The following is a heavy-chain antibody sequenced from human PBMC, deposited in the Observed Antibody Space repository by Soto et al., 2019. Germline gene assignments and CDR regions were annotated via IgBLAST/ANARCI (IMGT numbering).Heavy chain of an antibody. CDR3: ARRAGAYYYGSGSFPGHYYYYYMDV. CDR1: GGSISSYY. V-gene: IGHV4-59*08. D-gene: IGHD3-10*01. J-gene: IGHJ6*03. CDR2: IYYSGST. Sequence: SETLSLTCTVSGGSISSYYWSWIRQPPGKGLEWIGYIYYSGSTNYNPSLKSRVTISVDTSKNQFSLKLSSVTAADTAVYYCARRAGAYYYGSGSFPGHYYYYYMDVWGKGTTVTVSS.